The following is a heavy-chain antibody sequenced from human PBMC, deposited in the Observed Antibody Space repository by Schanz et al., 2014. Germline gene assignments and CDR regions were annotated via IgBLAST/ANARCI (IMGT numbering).Heavy chain of an antibody. J-gene: IGHJ4*02. V-gene: IGHV3-23*05. CDR3: AKKVPAYNPFDS. Sequence: EVQLLESGGGLVQPGGPRRFSCSASPFTFDHKAITWVGQAPGKGLEWVAAVSSRSDEIKYADSVRGRFTISRDNSRSTMYLQMNSLRAEDTAVYFCAKKVPAYNPFDSWGQGTLVNVSS. D-gene: IGHD1-1*01. CDR1: PFTFDHKA. CDR2: VSSRSDEI.